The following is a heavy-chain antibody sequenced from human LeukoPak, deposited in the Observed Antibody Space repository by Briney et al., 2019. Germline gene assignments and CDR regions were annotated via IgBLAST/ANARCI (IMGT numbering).Heavy chain of an antibody. CDR2: VYYSGST. D-gene: IGHD4-23*01. CDR1: GGSINGYY. CDR3: ARHLHYGGKSFPY. V-gene: IGHV4-59*08. J-gene: IGHJ1*01. Sequence: PSETLSLTCTVSGGSINGYYWSWIRQPPGKGLEWIGYVYYSGSTDYNPSLRSRVTISVDTSKNQFSLKLSSVTAADTAVYYCARHLHYGGKSFPYWGQGALVTVSS.